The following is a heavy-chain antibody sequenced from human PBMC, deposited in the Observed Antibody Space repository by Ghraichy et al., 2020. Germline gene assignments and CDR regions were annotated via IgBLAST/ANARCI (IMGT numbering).Heavy chain of an antibody. Sequence: LSLTCAASGFTFSSYSMNWVRQAPGKGLEWVSYISSSSSTIYYADSVKGRFTISRDNAKNSLYLQMNSLRAEDTAVYYCARADDYYDSSGYSLGFDYWGQGTLVTVSS. J-gene: IGHJ4*02. CDR3: ARADDYYDSSGYSLGFDY. CDR1: GFTFSSYS. D-gene: IGHD3-22*01. V-gene: IGHV3-48*01. CDR2: ISSSSSTI.